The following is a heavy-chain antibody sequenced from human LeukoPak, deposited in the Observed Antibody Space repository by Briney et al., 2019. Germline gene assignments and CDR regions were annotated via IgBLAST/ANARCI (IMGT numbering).Heavy chain of an antibody. CDR3: ASSRWLQFAY. J-gene: IGHJ4*02. D-gene: IGHD5-12*01. Sequence: GGSLRLSCAASGFTFSDHYMDWVRQAPGKGLEWVGRTRNKANSSPTEYAASVKGRFTISRDDSKNSLYLERNRLKTEDTAVYYRASSRWLQFAYWGQGTLVTASS. CDR1: GFTFSDHY. CDR2: TRNKANSSPT. V-gene: IGHV3-72*01.